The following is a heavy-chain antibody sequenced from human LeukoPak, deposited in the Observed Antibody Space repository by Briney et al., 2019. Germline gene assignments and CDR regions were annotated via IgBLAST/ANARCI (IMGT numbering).Heavy chain of an antibody. V-gene: IGHV1-2*02. CDR3: ARESSSGWQRGYYFDY. D-gene: IGHD6-19*01. CDR1: GYTFTGYY. CDR2: INPNSGGT. Sequence: ASVKVSCKASGYTFTGYYMHWVRQAPGQGLEWMGWINPNSGGTNYAQKFQGRVTMTRDTSISTAYMELSRLRSDDTAVYYCARESSSGWQRGYYFDYWGQGTLVTVSS. J-gene: IGHJ4*02.